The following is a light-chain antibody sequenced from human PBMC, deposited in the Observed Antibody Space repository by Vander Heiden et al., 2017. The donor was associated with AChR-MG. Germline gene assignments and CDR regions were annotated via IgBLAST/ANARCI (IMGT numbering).Light chain of an antibody. Sequence: SVPPQPPSVSGAQGQRVTISCTGSRSVIVAGCDVHWYQLLPGTAANLLIYDNNDRPSGVPARFSCSESGTSASLAIAGLQAEDEADYYCQSYDSSLSNLVVFGGGTKLTVL. CDR3: QSYDSSLSNLVV. V-gene: IGLV1-40*01. J-gene: IGLJ2*01. CDR1: RSVIVAGCD. CDR2: DNN.